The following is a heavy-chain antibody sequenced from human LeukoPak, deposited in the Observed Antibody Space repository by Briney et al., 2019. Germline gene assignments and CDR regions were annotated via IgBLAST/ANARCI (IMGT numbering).Heavy chain of an antibody. CDR3: ARGSWTTVTTYYYYYGMDV. V-gene: IGHV4-34*01. CDR1: GGSFSGDY. Sequence: SETLSLTCAVYGGSFSGDYWSWIRQPPGKGLEWVGEINHSGSTNYNPSLKSRVTISVDTSKNQFSLKLSSVTAADTAVYYCARGSWTTVTTYYYYYGMDVWGQGTTVTVSS. J-gene: IGHJ6*02. D-gene: IGHD4-17*01. CDR2: INHSGST.